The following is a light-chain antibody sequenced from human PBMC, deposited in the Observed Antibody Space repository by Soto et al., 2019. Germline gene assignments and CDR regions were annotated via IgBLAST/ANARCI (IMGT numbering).Light chain of an antibody. CDR2: DAS. CDR1: QSVSNNY. J-gene: IGKJ4*01. Sequence: ETVLTQSPGTLSLSPGERATLSCGASQSVSNNYLAWYQQKPGLAPRLLIYDASSRATGIPDRFSGSGSGTDFTLTISKLEPEDFAVYYCQQYGRSPLTFGRGTKVDIK. V-gene: IGKV3D-20*01. CDR3: QQYGRSPLT.